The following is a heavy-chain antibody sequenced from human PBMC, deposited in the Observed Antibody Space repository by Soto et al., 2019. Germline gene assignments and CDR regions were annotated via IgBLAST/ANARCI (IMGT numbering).Heavy chain of an antibody. D-gene: IGHD6-6*01. J-gene: IGHJ4*02. CDR3: AKGGIAAHTVYY. CDR2: ISYDGSNK. Sequence: QVQLVESGGGVVQPGRSLRLSCAASGFTFSSYGMHWVRQAPGKGLEWVAVISYDGSNKYSADSVKGRFTISRDNSKNTLYLQMNSLRAEDTAVYYCAKGGIAAHTVYYWGQGTLVTVSS. CDR1: GFTFSSYG. V-gene: IGHV3-30*18.